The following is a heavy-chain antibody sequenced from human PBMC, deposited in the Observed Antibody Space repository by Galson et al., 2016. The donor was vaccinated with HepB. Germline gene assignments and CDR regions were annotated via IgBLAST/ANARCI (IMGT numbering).Heavy chain of an antibody. J-gene: IGHJ6*02. V-gene: IGHV3-66*01. Sequence: SLRLSCAASGFSVSSSYMSWVRQAPGKGLEWVSVIYPGGTTYLADSVTGRFTISRDNSNNMVHLQMNSLRVEDTAVYFCARDEWHLGPWYYSMDVWGQGTTVTVSS. D-gene: IGHD2-8*01. CDR3: ARDEWHLGPWYYSMDV. CDR1: GFSVSSSY. CDR2: IYPGGTT.